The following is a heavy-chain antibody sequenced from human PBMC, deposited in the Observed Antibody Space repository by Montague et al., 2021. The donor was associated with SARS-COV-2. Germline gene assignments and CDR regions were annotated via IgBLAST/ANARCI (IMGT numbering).Heavy chain of an antibody. Sequence: SETLSLTCTVSGGSISSFYWSWFRQPPGKGLEWIGYISDSGSTNYNPSLTSRVTMSVDTSKNQFSLKVNSATAADTAVYYCARHYSATLPAVYWGQGTLVTVSS. J-gene: IGHJ4*02. CDR3: ARHYSATLPAVY. CDR2: ISDSGST. V-gene: IGHV4-59*08. D-gene: IGHD2-15*01. CDR1: GGSISSFY.